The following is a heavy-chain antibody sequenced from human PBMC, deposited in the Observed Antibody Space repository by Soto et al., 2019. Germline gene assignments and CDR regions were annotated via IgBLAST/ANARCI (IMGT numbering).Heavy chain of an antibody. Sequence: PSETLSLTCTVSGGSISSSSYYWGWIRQPPGKGLEWIGSIYYSGSTYYNPSLKSRVTISVDTSKNQFSLKLSSVTAADTAVYYCASCRVLRYFSEGHGMDVWGQGTTVTVSS. V-gene: IGHV4-39*01. J-gene: IGHJ6*02. CDR1: GGSISSSSYY. CDR2: IYYSGST. D-gene: IGHD3-9*01. CDR3: ASCRVLRYFSEGHGMDV.